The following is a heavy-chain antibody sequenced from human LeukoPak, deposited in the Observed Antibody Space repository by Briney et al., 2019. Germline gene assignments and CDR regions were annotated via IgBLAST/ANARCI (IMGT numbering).Heavy chain of an antibody. V-gene: IGHV3-43*01. CDR1: GFTFDDYT. D-gene: IGHD3-3*01. J-gene: IGHJ6*02. CDR3: AKSVVGFGVVDYGMDV. Sequence: GGSLRLSCAASGFTFDDYTMHWVRQAPGKGLEWVSLISWDGGSTYYADSVKGRFTISRDNSKNSLYLQMNSLRTEDTALYYCAKSVVGFGVVDYGMDVWGQGTTVTVSS. CDR2: ISWDGGST.